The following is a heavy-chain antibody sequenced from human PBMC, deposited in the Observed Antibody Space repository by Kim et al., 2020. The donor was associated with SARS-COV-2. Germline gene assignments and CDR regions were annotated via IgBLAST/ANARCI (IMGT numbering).Heavy chain of an antibody. CDR1: GGTFSSYA. V-gene: IGHV1-69*13. D-gene: IGHD2-15*01. J-gene: IGHJ3*02. CDR3: ARVDAMGLVVAATRGAFDI. Sequence: SVKVSCKASGGTFSSYAISWVRQAPGQGLEWMGGIIPIFGTANYAQKFQGRVTITADESTSTAYMELSSLRSEDTAVYYCARVDAMGLVVAATRGAFDIWGQGTMVTVSS. CDR2: IIPIFGTA.